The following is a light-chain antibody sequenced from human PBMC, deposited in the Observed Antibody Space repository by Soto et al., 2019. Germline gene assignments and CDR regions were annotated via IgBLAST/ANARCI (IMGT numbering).Light chain of an antibody. V-gene: IGLV2-14*01. CDR3: TSYATGGTHV. CDR1: NSDIGGYNI. J-gene: IGLJ1*01. Sequence: QSVLTQPASVSGSPGQSITLSCTGTNSDIGGYNIVSWYQQHPGKAPKLMIYDVSIRPSGVSDRCSGSKSANTAALTISGRQPEDEAEYYCTSYATGGTHVFGTGTKLTVL. CDR2: DVS.